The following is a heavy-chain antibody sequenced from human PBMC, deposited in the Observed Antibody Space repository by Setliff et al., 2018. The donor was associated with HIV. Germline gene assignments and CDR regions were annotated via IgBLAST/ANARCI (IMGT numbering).Heavy chain of an antibody. CDR1: GFTFNSYA. V-gene: IGHV3-30*04. CDR3: ARGGFGVVIIERLGVDY. J-gene: IGHJ4*02. Sequence: GGCMRLSCAASGFTFNSYAMHWVRQAPGKGLQWVSVISYDGNNKKYADSVKGRFTITRDNSNNTPYLQMNSLRAEDTAVYYCARGGFGVVIIERLGVDYWGQGTKVTVSS. CDR2: ISYDGNNK. D-gene: IGHD3-3*01.